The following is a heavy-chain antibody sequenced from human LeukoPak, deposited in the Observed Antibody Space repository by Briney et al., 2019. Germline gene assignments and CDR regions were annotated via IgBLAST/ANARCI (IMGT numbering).Heavy chain of an antibody. CDR1: GYSITSGYY. CDR3: ARLYGNYQNYFDY. V-gene: IGHV4-38-2*02. Sequence: SETLSLTCTVSGYSITSGYYWGWIRQPPGKGLEWIGSIYHSGSTHYNPSLNSRVTMSVDTSKNQVSLKLSSVTAADTAVYYCARLYGNYQNYFDYWGQGTLVTVSS. J-gene: IGHJ4*02. D-gene: IGHD1-7*01. CDR2: IYHSGST.